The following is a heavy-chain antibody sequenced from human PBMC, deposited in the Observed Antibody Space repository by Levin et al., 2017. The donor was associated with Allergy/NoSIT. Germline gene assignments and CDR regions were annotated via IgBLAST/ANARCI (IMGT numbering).Heavy chain of an antibody. D-gene: IGHD3-22*01. J-gene: IGHJ4*02. V-gene: IGHV3-30*04. Sequence: GGSLRLSCAASGFTFSSYAMHWVRQAPGKGLEWVAVISYDGSNKYYADSVKGRFTISRDNSKNTLYLQMNSLRAEDTAVYYCARDQAYYYDSSGLYDYWGQGTLVTVSS. CDR2: ISYDGSNK. CDR3: ARDQAYYYDSSGLYDY. CDR1: GFTFSSYA.